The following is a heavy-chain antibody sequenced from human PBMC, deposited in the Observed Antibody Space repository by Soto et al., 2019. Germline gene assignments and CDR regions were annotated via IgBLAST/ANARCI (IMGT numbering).Heavy chain of an antibody. J-gene: IGHJ3*01. CDR1: ELTLRTYA. CDR3: AKGGGVRVLDAFDV. D-gene: IGHD2-8*01. Sequence: PGGSVRLSCFSLELTLRTYAMDWARHSPGKGLEWVSSISGGGGRTYYADSVKGRFTISRDNSKNTLYLQMNGLRAEDTAAYYCAKGGGVRVLDAFDVWGQGTMVTVSS. CDR2: ISGGGGRT. V-gene: IGHV3-23*01.